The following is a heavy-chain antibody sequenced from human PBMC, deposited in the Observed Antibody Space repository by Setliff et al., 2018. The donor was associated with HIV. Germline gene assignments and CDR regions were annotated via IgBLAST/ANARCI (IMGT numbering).Heavy chain of an antibody. D-gene: IGHD2-21*01. V-gene: IGHV4-61*09. Sequence: NPSETLSLTCTVSGDSISSGSYYWSWIRQPAGKGLEWIGHVYTSGSTDYNPSLNSRLTISIDTSRNQFSLRLNSVTAADTTVYFCARVGLAYSGDMDVWGKGTTVTVSS. CDR1: GDSISSGSYY. CDR3: ARVGLAYSGDMDV. J-gene: IGHJ6*03. CDR2: VYTSGST.